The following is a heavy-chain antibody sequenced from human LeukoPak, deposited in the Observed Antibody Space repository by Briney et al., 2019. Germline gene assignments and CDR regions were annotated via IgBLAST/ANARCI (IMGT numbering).Heavy chain of an antibody. CDR1: GYTFTSYD. D-gene: IGHD1-14*01. CDR3: ARAGPARTPPDY. V-gene: IGHV1-8*01. CDR2: MNPNSGNT. Sequence: ASVKVSCKASGYTFTSYDINWVRQATGQGLEWMGWMNPNSGNTGYAQKFQGRVTMTRNTSISTAYMELSSLRSEDTAVYYCARAGPARTPPDYWGQGTLVTVSS. J-gene: IGHJ4*02.